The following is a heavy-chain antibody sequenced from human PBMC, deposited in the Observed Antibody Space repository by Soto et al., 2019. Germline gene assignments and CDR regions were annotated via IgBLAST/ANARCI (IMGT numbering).Heavy chain of an antibody. CDR2: ITSDSSTR. D-gene: IGHD3-10*01. Sequence: PGGSLRLSCSASGFTFSSYAMHWVRQAPGKGLEWISYITSDSSTRHYADFVKGRFTISRDNAKSSLYLQMNSLRDEDTAVYFCARDPDGIIDFDYWGQGTQVTVSS. V-gene: IGHV3-48*02. CDR3: ARDPDGIIDFDY. CDR1: GFTFSSYA. J-gene: IGHJ4*02.